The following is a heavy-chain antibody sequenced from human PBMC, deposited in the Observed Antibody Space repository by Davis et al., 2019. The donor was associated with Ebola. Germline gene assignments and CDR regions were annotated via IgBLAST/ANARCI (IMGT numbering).Heavy chain of an antibody. V-gene: IGHV4-59*05. D-gene: IGHD3-22*01. CDR1: GGSISSYY. J-gene: IGHJ3*02. CDR2: IYYSWST. Sequence: MPSETLSLPCTAPGGSISSYYWSWIRQPPGKGLAWIGRIYYSWSTYYNPSLKSRVTISVDTSKNQFSLKLSSVTAADTAVYYCARFQRYYYDSSGYGAFDAFDIWGQGTMVTVSS. CDR3: ARFQRYYYDSSGYGAFDAFDI.